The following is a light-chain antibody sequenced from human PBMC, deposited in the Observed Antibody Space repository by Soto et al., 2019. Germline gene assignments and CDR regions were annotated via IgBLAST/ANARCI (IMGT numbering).Light chain of an antibody. CDR2: DVS. CDR1: SSDVGGYNY. CDR3: CSYAGTYTLL. Sequence: QSALTQPRSVCGSPGQSVTISCTGTSSDVGGYNYVSWYQQHPGKAPKLMIYDVSERPSGVPDRFSGSKSGNTASLTISGLQAEDEADYYCCSYAGTYTLLFGGGTKLTVL. V-gene: IGLV2-11*01. J-gene: IGLJ2*01.